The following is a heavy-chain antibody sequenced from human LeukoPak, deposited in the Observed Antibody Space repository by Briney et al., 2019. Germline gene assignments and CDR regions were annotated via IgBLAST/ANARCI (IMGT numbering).Heavy chain of an antibody. D-gene: IGHD3-9*01. J-gene: IGHJ4*02. CDR2: ISYTGNT. CDR1: GGSLSSAVSY. V-gene: IGHV4-31*03. Sequence: SSEALSVTCSVSGGSLSSAVSYWNWIRQHPRKCREWIGFISYTGNTYYTQSLGGRVTISGDTSKNQFSLKLSSVAAADTAVYFCATRTPGAQRYFPYFDFWGQGNLVTVSS. CDR3: ATRTPGAQRYFPYFDF.